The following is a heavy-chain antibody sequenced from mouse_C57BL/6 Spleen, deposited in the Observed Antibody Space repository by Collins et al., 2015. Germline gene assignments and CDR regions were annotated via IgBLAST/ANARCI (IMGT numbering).Heavy chain of an antibody. V-gene: IGHV2-2*01. D-gene: IGHD2-3*01. CDR3: ARNSYDGYSGAMDY. Sequence: DYNAAFISRLSISKDNSKSQVFFKMNSLQADDTAIYYCARNSYDGYSGAMDYWGQGTSVTVSS. J-gene: IGHJ4*01.